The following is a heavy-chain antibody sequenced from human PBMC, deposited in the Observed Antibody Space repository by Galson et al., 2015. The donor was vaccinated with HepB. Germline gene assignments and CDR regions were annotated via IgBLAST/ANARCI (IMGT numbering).Heavy chain of an antibody. D-gene: IGHD4-17*01. J-gene: IGHJ6*02. Sequence: SVKVSCKVSGYTLTELSMHWVRQAPGKGLEWMGGFDPEDGETIYAQKFQGRVTMTEDTSTDTAYMELSSLRSEDTAVYYCATEKGVTTHYYYYYGMDVWGQGTTVTVSS. CDR3: ATEKGVTTHYYYYYGMDV. CDR2: FDPEDGET. V-gene: IGHV1-24*01. CDR1: GYTLTELS.